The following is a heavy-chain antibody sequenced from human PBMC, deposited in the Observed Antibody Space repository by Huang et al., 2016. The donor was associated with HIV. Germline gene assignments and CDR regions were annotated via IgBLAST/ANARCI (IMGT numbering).Heavy chain of an antibody. Sequence: QVQLVQSGAEVKKPGSSVKVSCKASGGTFSTYAISWVRQAPGQGLEWMGGIIPIFGTANYAQKCQGTVTSTADEFTSTAYMELSSLRSEDTALYYCARGRTRSSLYDSYYGLDVWGQGTTVTVSS. CDR2: IIPIFGTA. CDR3: ARGRTRSSLYDSYYGLDV. D-gene: IGHD6-6*01. J-gene: IGHJ6*02. CDR1: GGTFSTYA. V-gene: IGHV1-69*01.